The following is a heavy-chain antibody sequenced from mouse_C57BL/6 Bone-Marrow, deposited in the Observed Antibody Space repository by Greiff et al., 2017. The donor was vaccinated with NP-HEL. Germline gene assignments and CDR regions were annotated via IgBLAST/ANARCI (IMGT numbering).Heavy chain of an antibody. CDR3: ASYYYGGDY. D-gene: IGHD1-1*01. CDR1: GYTFTSYW. J-gene: IGHJ2*01. V-gene: IGHV1-59*01. CDR2: IDPSDSYT. Sequence: QVQLQQPGAELVRPGTSVKLSCKASGYTFTSYWMHWVKQRPGQGLEWIGVIDPSDSYTNYNQKFKGKATLTVDTSSSTAYMQLSSLTSEDSAVYYCASYYYGGDYWGQGTTLTVSS.